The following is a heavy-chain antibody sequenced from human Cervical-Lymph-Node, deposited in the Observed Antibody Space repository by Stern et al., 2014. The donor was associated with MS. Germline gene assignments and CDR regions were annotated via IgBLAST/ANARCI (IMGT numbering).Heavy chain of an antibody. J-gene: IGHJ3*02. D-gene: IGHD2-21*01. CDR3: AREIHPAITFDI. V-gene: IGHV1-2*06. CDR1: GYTFTDYY. Sequence: VQLVQSGAEMKRPGTSMKVSCKASGYTFTDYYMHWVRQAPGQGLQWMGRINPKTGGANYTEAFQGRVTMARDTSISTGYMVLSSLRSDDTAVYYCAREIHPAITFDIGGQGTVVT. CDR2: INPKTGGA.